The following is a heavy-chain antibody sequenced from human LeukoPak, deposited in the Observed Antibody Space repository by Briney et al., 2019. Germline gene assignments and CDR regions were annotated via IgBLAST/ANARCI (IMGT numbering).Heavy chain of an antibody. J-gene: IGHJ4*02. CDR3: ARVWELSFDH. CDR1: GXTVSTDH. Sequence: GGSLRLSCAASGXTVSTDHMSWVRQAPGKGLEWVAVSYSSGSRHYAESVKGRFTISRDNSKNTLDLQMNSLRAEDTALYYCARVWELSFDHWGQGTVVTVSS. CDR2: SYSSGSR. V-gene: IGHV3-53*01. D-gene: IGHD1-26*01.